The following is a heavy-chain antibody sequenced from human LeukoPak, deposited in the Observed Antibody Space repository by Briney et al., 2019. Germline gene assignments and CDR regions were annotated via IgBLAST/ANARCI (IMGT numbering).Heavy chain of an antibody. CDR1: GFTFSSCA. J-gene: IGHJ6*03. V-gene: IGHV3-23*01. Sequence: GGSLRLSWAASGFTFSSCAMTWVRQAPGKGLEWVSAIRGSGGSTYYTDSVKGRFTISRDSSKNTLYKQMNSLRAEDTAVYYCAKGDIGGSIYYYMDVWGKGTTVTVSS. CDR2: IRGSGGST. D-gene: IGHD1-26*01. CDR3: AKGDIGGSIYYYMDV.